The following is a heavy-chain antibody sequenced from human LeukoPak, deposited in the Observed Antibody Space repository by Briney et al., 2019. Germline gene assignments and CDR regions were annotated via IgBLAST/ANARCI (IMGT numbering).Heavy chain of an antibody. CDR1: GFIFSDYY. V-gene: IGHV3-11*01. CDR3: ARETGSTWNAPIDY. J-gene: IGHJ4*02. D-gene: IGHD6-13*01. Sequence: GGSLRLSCAASGFIFSDYYMSWIRQAPGKGLEWISYVSDGGSNKYYADSVKGRFTISRDNDKNSLLLQMDSLRVEDTAIYYCARETGSTWNAPIDYWGQGILVTVSS. CDR2: VSDGGSNK.